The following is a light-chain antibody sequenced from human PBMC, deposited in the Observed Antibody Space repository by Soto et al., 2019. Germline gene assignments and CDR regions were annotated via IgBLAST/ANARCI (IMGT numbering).Light chain of an antibody. Sequence: QSALTQPASVSGSPGQSITISCTGTSSDVGGYNYVSWYQHHPGKAPKLMIYEVSNRPSGVSNRFSGSKSGNTASLTISGLQAEDEADYYCSSYTSTTTLEVFGGGTKVTVL. CDR1: SSDVGGYNY. J-gene: IGLJ3*02. CDR2: EVS. V-gene: IGLV2-14*01. CDR3: SSYTSTTTLEV.